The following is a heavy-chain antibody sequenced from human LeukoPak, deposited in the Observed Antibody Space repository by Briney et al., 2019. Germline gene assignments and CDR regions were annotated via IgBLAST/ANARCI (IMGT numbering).Heavy chain of an antibody. Sequence: ASVKVSCKASGYIFTSYYMHWVRQAPGQGLEWMGIINPSGGSTSYAQKFQGRVTMTRDTSTSTVYMELSSLRSEDTAVYYCARDGGSGWAYWYFDLWGRGTLVTVSS. V-gene: IGHV1-46*01. CDR3: ARDGGSGWAYWYFDL. CDR1: GYIFTSYY. D-gene: IGHD6-19*01. CDR2: INPSGGST. J-gene: IGHJ2*01.